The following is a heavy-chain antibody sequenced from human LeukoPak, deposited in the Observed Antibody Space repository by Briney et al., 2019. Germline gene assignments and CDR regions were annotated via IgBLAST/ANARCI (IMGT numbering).Heavy chain of an antibody. V-gene: IGHV3-30*18. Sequence: GGSLRLSCAASGFTFSSYGMHWVRQAPGKGLDWVAVISNDGSKKYYADSVMGRFTISRDNSKNTLSLQVSSLRTEDTAVYYCAKDRYSYAFEYSDSWGQGTLVTVSS. CDR1: GFTFSSYG. CDR2: ISNDGSKK. CDR3: AKDRYSYAFEYSDS. J-gene: IGHJ4*02. D-gene: IGHD5-18*01.